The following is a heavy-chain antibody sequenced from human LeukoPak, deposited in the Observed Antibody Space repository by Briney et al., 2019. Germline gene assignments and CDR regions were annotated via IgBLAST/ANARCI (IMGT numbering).Heavy chain of an antibody. CDR1: GFTFSHYG. V-gene: IGHV3-30*18. J-gene: IGHJ4*02. CDR3: AKAGGRLYFDY. CDR2: ISYDGSNK. Sequence: GGSLRLSCAASGFTFSHYGMHWVRQAPGKGLEWVAIISYDGSNKYYADSVKGRFTISRDNSKNTLYLQMNSLRAEDTAVYYCAKAGGRLYFDYWGQGTLVTVSS. D-gene: IGHD3-16*01.